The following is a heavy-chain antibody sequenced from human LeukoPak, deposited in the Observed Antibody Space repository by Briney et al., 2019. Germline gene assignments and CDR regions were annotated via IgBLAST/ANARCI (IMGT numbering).Heavy chain of an antibody. J-gene: IGHJ4*02. D-gene: IGHD3-10*01. V-gene: IGHV4-4*07. CDR2: IHASGTT. Sequence: PSETLSLTCNVSGGSISNFWTWIRQPVGKGLEWIGRIHASGTTNYNSSLKSRVSMSVDTSKNQFSLKLTSVTAADTAVYFCARDGADVYGRAFDYWGQGTLVSVSS. CDR1: GGSISNF. CDR3: ARDGADVYGRAFDY.